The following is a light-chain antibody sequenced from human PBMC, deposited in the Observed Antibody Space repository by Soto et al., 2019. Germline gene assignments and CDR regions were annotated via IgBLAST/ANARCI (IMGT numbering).Light chain of an antibody. Sequence: QSALTQPASVSGSPGQSITISCTGTSSDVGSYNLVSWYQQHPGKAPKLMIYEGSKRPSGVSNRFSGSKSGNTASLTISGLQAEDEADYSCCSYAGSSTFYVFGPGTKV. CDR1: SSDVGSYNL. V-gene: IGLV2-23*01. CDR2: EGS. J-gene: IGLJ1*01. CDR3: CSYAGSSTFYV.